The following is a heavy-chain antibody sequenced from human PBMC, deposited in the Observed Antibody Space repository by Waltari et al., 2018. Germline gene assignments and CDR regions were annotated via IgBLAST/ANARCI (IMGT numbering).Heavy chain of an antibody. J-gene: IGHJ3*02. V-gene: IGHV4-4*07. D-gene: IGHD3-3*01. CDR3: ASLAYYDFWSGYPHDAFDI. Sequence: QVQLQESGPGLVKPSETLSLTCTVSGGSISSYYWSWIRQPAGKGLEWIGRIYTSGSTNTSPSLKSRVTMSVDTSKTQFSLKLSSVTAADTAVYYCASLAYYDFWSGYPHDAFDIWGQGTMVTVSS. CDR1: GGSISSYY. CDR2: IYTSGST.